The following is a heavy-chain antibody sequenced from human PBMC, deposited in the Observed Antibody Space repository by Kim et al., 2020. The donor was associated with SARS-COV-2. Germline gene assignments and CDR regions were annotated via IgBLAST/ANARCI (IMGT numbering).Heavy chain of an antibody. J-gene: IGHJ4*02. V-gene: IGHV4-59*01. CDR2: IYYSGST. CDR1: GGSISSYY. CDR3: ARGGGDYFDY. D-gene: IGHD4-17*01. Sequence: SETLSLTCSVSGGSISSYYWSWIRQPPGKGLEWIGYIYYSGSTNYNTSLQSRVTISVDTSKNQFSLKLSSVTAADTAVYYCARGGGDYFDYWGQGTLVTV.